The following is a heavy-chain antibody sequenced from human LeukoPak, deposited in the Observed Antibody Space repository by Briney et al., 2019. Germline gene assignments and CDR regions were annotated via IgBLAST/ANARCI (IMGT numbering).Heavy chain of an antibody. CDR1: GFTFSSYS. J-gene: IGHJ3*02. V-gene: IGHV3-21*01. D-gene: IGHD3-22*01. Sequence: GGSLRLSCAASGFTFSSYSMNWVRQAPGEGLEWVSSISSSSSYIYYADSVKGRFTISRDNAKNSLYLQMNSLRAEDTAVYYCAKQADSSGYPAIWGQGTMVTVSS. CDR2: ISSSSSYI. CDR3: AKQADSSGYPAI.